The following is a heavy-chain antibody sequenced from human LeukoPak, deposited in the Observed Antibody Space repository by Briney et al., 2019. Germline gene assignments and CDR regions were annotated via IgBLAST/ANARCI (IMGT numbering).Heavy chain of an antibody. D-gene: IGHD5-24*01. V-gene: IGHV3-48*02. CDR3: ARKMAL. J-gene: IGHJ4*02. Sequence: PGGSLRLSCAASGFSFNSYGMNWVRKAPGKGLEWVSYIDGSSRSIYYADSVKGRFTVSRDNAKNSLFLQMNSLRDEDTAVYFCARKMALWGQGTLVTVSS. CDR1: GFSFNSYG. CDR2: IDGSSRSI.